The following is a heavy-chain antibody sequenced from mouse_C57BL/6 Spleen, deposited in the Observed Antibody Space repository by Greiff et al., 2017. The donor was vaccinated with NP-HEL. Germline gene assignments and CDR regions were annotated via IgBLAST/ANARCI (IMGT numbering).Heavy chain of an antibody. CDR3: ARGGYDYLYAMDY. D-gene: IGHD2-4*01. CDR1: GYTFTSYG. CDR2: IYPRSGNT. V-gene: IGHV1-81*01. J-gene: IGHJ4*01. Sequence: QVHVKQSGAELARPGASVKLSCKASGYTFTSYGISWVKQRTGQGLEWIGEIYPRSGNTYYNEKFKGKATLTADKSSSTAYMELRSLTSEDSAVYFCARGGYDYLYAMDYWGQGTSVTVSS.